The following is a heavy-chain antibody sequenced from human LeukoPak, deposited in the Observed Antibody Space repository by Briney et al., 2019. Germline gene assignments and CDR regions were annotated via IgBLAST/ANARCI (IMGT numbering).Heavy chain of an antibody. CDR2: IYYSGST. CDR1: GGSISSYY. V-gene: IGHV4-59*08. CDR3: ARGRVRWFDP. Sequence: ASETLPLTCTVSGGSISSYYWSRIRQPPGKGLEWIGYIYYSGSTNYNPSLKSRVTISVDTSKNQFSLKLSSVTAADTAVYYCARGRVRWFDPWGQGTLVTVSS. J-gene: IGHJ5*02.